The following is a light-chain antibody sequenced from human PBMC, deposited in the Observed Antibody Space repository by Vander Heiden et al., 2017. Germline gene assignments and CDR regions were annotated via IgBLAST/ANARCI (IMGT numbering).Light chain of an antibody. Sequence: QLVLTQSPSASASLGASVKLTCTLSSGHSSYAIAWHQQQPEKGPRYLMTLNSDGSHSKGDGIPDRCSGSSSGAERYLTSASLQSEDEADYYCQTWGTGIHVVFGGGTKLTVL. V-gene: IGLV4-69*01. CDR1: SGHSSYA. CDR2: LNSDGSH. CDR3: QTWGTGIHVV. J-gene: IGLJ2*01.